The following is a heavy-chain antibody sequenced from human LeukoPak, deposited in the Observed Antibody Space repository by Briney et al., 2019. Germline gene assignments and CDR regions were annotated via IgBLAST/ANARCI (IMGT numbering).Heavy chain of an antibody. V-gene: IGHV3-30*02. J-gene: IGHJ4*02. CDR1: GFTFSSYG. Sequence: GSLRLSCAASGFTFSSYGMHWVRQAPGKGLEWVAFIRYDGSNKYYADSVKGRFTISRDNSKNTLYLQMNSLRAEDTAVYYCAKVQTMTTVTPFDYWGQGTLVTVSS. D-gene: IGHD4-17*01. CDR2: IRYDGSNK. CDR3: AKVQTMTTVTPFDY.